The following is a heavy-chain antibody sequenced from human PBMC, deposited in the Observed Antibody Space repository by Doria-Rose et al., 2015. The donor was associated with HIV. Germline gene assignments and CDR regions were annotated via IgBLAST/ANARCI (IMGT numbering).Heavy chain of an antibody. CDR3: ATGVTLDY. CDR1: GFTFSSHR. CDR2: ISSTSAYI. V-gene: IGHV3-21*01. J-gene: IGHJ4*02. D-gene: IGHD3-10*01. Sequence: VQLVQSGGSLVRPGGSLRLSCATSGFTFSSHRINWVRQAPGQGLEWVSSISSTSAYINYADSVRGRFTISRDNARNSLYLQMDSLRAEDTDIYYCATGVTLDYWGQGTLVTVSS.